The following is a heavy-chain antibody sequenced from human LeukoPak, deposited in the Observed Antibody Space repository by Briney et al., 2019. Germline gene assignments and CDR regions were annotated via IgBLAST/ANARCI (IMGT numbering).Heavy chain of an antibody. V-gene: IGHV4-39*07. D-gene: IGHD3-9*01. CDR2: IYYSGST. J-gene: IGHJ3*02. CDR1: GGSISSSSYY. CDR3: ARVYYDILTGPSTPNAFDI. Sequence: KPSETLSLTCTVSGGSISSSSYYWGWIRQPPGKGLEWIGSIYYSGSTYYNPSLKSRVTISVDTSKNQFSLKLSSVTAADTAVYYCARVYYDILTGPSTPNAFDIWGQGTMVTVSS.